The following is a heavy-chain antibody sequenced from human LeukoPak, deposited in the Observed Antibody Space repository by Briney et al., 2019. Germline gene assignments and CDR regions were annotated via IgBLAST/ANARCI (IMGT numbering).Heavy chain of an antibody. CDR2: FDPEDGET. J-gene: IGHJ4*02. CDR3: ATDGCSSTSCYQRVGFDY. V-gene: IGHV1-24*01. CDR1: GYTLTELS. Sequence: ASVKVSCKVSGYTLTELSMHWVRQAPGKGLEWMGGFDPEDGETIYAQKFQGRVTMTEDTSTDTAYMELSSLRSEDTAVYYCATDGCSSTSCYQRVGFDYWGQGTLVTVSS. D-gene: IGHD2-2*01.